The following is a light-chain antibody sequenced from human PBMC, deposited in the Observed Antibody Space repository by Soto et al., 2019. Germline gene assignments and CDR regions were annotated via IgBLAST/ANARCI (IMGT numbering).Light chain of an antibody. Sequence: EIVLTQSPATVSLSPGERATLSCRTSQTVSRHLAWYQQKPGQAPRLLIYDISNRDTGIPARFSGSGSGTEFTLTISSLEPEDSAVYYCQQRSNWPLNTFGQGTKLEIK. CDR2: DIS. CDR1: QTVSRH. J-gene: IGKJ2*01. CDR3: QQRSNWPLNT. V-gene: IGKV3-11*01.